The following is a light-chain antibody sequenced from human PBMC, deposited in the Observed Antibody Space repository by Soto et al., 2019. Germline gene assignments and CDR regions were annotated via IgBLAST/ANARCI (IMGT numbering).Light chain of an antibody. CDR2: DVS. Sequence: QSVLTQPASVSGSPGQSIAISCTGTSSDVGGYNYVSWYQQHPGKAPKVLINDVSNRPSGVSSRFSGSKSGNTASLTISGLQAEDEADYYCSSYTSSSTYVFGPGTKLTVL. CDR1: SSDVGGYNY. J-gene: IGLJ1*01. CDR3: SSYTSSSTYV. V-gene: IGLV2-14*01.